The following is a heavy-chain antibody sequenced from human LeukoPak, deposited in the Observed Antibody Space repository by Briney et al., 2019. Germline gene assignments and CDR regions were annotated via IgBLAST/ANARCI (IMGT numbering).Heavy chain of an antibody. CDR3: ARDPSWEILSYFDY. CDR1: GFTFRNYY. D-gene: IGHD1-26*01. V-gene: IGHV3-11*04. J-gene: IGHJ4*02. CDR2: ISASGNTI. Sequence: PGGSLRLSCAASGFTFRNYYMTWISQAPGKGLEWVSYISASGNTIYYADSVRGRFTISRDNAKNSLYLDMNTLKAEDTAVYYWARDPSWEILSYFDYWGQGTLVTVSS.